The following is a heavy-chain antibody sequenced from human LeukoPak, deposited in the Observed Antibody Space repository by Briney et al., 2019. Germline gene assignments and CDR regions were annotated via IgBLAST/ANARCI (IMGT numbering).Heavy chain of an antibody. CDR2: TSYDGSDE. J-gene: IGHJ4*02. D-gene: IGHD6-13*01. V-gene: IGHV3-30-3*01. Sequence: PGGSLRLSCAASGFTFSSYAMHWVRQTPGKGLEWVAITSYDGSDEHYTDSVKGRFTISRDNSMNTLYLQMNSLRSEDTAIYYCARSDSSSWHLFDYWGQGTRVTVSS. CDR1: GFTFSSYA. CDR3: ARSDSSSWHLFDY.